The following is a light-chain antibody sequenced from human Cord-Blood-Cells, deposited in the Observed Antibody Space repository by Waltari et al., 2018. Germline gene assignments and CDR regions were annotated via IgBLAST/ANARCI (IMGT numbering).Light chain of an antibody. J-gene: IGLJ2*01. CDR2: EAS. Sequence: QSALTQPPSASGSPGQSVTISCPGTSSDVGGYNYLSWYQQHPGKAPKLMIYEASKRPGGVHDRFSASKSGTTDSLTVAGLRGEDEADYCCSSDAGSNNVVFGGGTKLTV. CDR3: SSDAGSNNVV. V-gene: IGLV2-8*01. CDR1: SSDVGGYNY.